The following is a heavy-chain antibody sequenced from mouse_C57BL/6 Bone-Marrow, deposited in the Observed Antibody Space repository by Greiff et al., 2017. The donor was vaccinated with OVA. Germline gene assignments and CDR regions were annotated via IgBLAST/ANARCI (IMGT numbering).Heavy chain of an antibody. V-gene: IGHV1-55*01. CDR1: GYTFTSYW. CDR3: AKSDYRTLGYYFDY. CDR2: IYPGSGST. Sequence: VQLQQPGAELVKPGASVKMSCKASGYTFTSYWITWVKQRPGQGLEWIGDIYPGSGSTNYNEKFKSKATLTVDTSSSTAYMQLSSLTSEDSAVYYCAKSDYRTLGYYFDYWGQGTTLTVSS. D-gene: IGHD2-12*01. J-gene: IGHJ2*01.